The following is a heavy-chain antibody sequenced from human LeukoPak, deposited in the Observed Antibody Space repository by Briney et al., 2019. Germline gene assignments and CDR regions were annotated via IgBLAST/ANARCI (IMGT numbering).Heavy chain of an antibody. Sequence: GGSLRLSCAASGFTFSSYWMNWVRQAPGKGLVWVSRIASDGSSTTYADSVKGRFSISRDNAKNTLYLQMNSLRVEDTAVYYCARENLAAAADYWGQGTVVTVSS. V-gene: IGHV3-74*01. D-gene: IGHD6-25*01. CDR2: IASDGSST. CDR3: ARENLAAAADY. J-gene: IGHJ4*02. CDR1: GFTFSSYW.